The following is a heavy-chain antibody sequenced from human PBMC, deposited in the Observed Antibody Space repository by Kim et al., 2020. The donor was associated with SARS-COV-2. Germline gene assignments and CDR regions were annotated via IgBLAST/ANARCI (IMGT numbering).Heavy chain of an antibody. Sequence: GGSLRLSCAASGYTFSSYGMVWVRQAPGKGLEWVALVSYDGSDKSYADSVKGRFTISKDFSKKTLFLQMNSLSAEDTALYYCAKASRSTISGHYYAMDLWGQGTTATVSS. D-gene: IGHD2-15*01. CDR3: AKASRSTISGHYYAMDL. V-gene: IGHV3-33*03. J-gene: IGHJ6*01. CDR1: GYTFSSYG. CDR2: VSYDGSDK.